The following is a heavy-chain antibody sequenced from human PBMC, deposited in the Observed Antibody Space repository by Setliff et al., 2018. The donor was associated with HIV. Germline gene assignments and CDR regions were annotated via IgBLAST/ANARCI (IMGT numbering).Heavy chain of an antibody. CDR1: GYTFIGYY. Sequence: ASVKVSCKASGYTFIGYYIHWVRQAPGQGLEWMGIINPNGGSTSYAQKFQGRVTITADVSTSTIYMELSSLTSEDTAVYYCARARTDYYDRGRRSHYYIDVWARGATVTVSS. D-gene: IGHD3-22*01. CDR3: ARARTDYYDRGRRSHYYIDV. J-gene: IGHJ6*03. CDR2: INPNGGST. V-gene: IGHV1-46*01.